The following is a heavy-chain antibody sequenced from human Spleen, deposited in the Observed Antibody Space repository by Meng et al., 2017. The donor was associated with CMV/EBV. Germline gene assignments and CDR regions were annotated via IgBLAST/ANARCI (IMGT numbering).Heavy chain of an antibody. CDR3: ARDLDGPPHFWSGYEKSYYYYGMDV. CDR2: IIPILGIA. D-gene: IGHD3-3*02. V-gene: IGHV1-69*04. CDR1: GGTFSSYT. Sequence: SVKVSCKASGGTFSSYTISWVRQAPGQGLEWMGRIIPILGIANYAQKFQGRVTITADKSTSTAYMELSSLRSEDTAVYYCARDLDGPPHFWSGYEKSYYYYGMDVWGQGTTVTVFS. J-gene: IGHJ6*02.